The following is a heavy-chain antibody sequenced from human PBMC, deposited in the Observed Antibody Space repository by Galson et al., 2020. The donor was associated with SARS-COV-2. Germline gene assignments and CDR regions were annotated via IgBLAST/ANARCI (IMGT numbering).Heavy chain of an antibody. D-gene: IGHD2-15*01. V-gene: IGHV1-18*01. CDR3: ARSLSLGDCSGGSCFFY. Sequence: GESLKISCKASGYTFNTFYITWVRQAPGQGLEWMGKISPYNSNTNYTQKLQGRVTMTTDTSTRTAYMELRSLTSDDTAVYYFARSLSLGDCSGGSCFFYGGQGTLVTVSS. J-gene: IGHJ4*02. CDR2: ISPYNSNT. CDR1: GYTFNTFY.